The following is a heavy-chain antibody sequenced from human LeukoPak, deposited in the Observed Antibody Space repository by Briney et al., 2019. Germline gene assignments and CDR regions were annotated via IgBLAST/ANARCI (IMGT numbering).Heavy chain of an antibody. CDR1: GGSISSYY. J-gene: IGHJ4*02. CDR2: IYYSGST. CDR3: ARDDGDY. Sequence: SETLSLTCTVSGGSISSYYWSWIRQPPGKGLEWIGYIYYSGSTNYNPSLKSRVTISVDTSKNQFSLKLSSVTAADTAVYYCARDDGDYWGQGTLVTVSS. V-gene: IGHV4-59*01.